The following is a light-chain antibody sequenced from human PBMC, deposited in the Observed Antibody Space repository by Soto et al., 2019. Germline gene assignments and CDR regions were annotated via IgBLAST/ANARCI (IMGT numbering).Light chain of an antibody. J-gene: IGLJ1*01. V-gene: IGLV1-44*01. Sequence: QSVLTQPPSASGTTGQRVTISCSGSSSNIGSNTVNWYQQLPGTAPKLLIYSSNQRPSGVPDRFSGSKSGTSASLAISGLQSEDEADYYCAAWDDSLNGLVFGTGTKVTVL. CDR3: AAWDDSLNGLV. CDR1: SSNIGSNT. CDR2: SSN.